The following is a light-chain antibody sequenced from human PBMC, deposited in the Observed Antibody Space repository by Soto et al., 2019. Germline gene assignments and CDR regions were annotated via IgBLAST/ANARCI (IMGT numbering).Light chain of an antibody. CDR3: SSYTASSTLV. V-gene: IGLV2-14*01. Sequence: QSVLTQPASVSGSPGQSITISCTGTSSDVGGYNYVSWNQQHPGKAPKLMIYEVSNRPSGVSNRFSGSKSGNTASLTISGLQAEDEADYYCSSYTASSTLVFGTGTKVTVL. CDR2: EVS. J-gene: IGLJ1*01. CDR1: SSDVGGYNY.